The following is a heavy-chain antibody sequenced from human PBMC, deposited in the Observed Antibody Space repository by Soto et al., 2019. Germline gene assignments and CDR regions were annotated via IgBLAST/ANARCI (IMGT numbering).Heavy chain of an antibody. Sequence: EVQLVESGGGLVKPGGSLRLSCAASGFTFSGDAMNWVRQSPGKGLEWVSSISTTSTYIYYADSVKGRFTISRDNANNSLQLEVNDRGAGDAGVYYCTSGYVMDVWGQGTTVTVSS. J-gene: IGHJ6*02. CDR1: GFTFSGDA. D-gene: IGHD2-2*01. CDR2: ISTTSTYI. CDR3: TSGYVMDV. V-gene: IGHV3-21*01.